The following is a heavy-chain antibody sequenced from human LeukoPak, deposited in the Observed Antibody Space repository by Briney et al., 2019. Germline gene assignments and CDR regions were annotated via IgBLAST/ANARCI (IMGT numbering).Heavy chain of an antibody. CDR2: ISSSSSYT. J-gene: IGHJ4*02. D-gene: IGHD3-22*01. CDR1: GFTFSDYY. Sequence: GGSLRLPCAASGFTFSDYYMSWIRQAPGKGLEWVSYISSSSSYTNYADSVKGRFTISRDNAKNSLYLQMSRLRAEDTAVYYCAREKLSFFDSSGYFDYWGQGTLVTVSS. CDR3: AREKLSFFDSSGYFDY. V-gene: IGHV3-11*06.